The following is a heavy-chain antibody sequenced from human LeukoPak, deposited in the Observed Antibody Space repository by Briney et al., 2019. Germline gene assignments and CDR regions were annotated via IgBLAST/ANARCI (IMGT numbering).Heavy chain of an antibody. Sequence: SGGSLRLSCAASGFTFSSYWMSWVRQAPGKGLEWVANIKQDGSEKYYVDSVKGRFTISRDNAKNSLYLQMNSLRAEDTAVYYCARDRSDFYYDSSGYYTRFDYWGQGTLVTVSS. J-gene: IGHJ4*02. CDR3: ARDRSDFYYDSSGYYTRFDY. V-gene: IGHV3-7*01. D-gene: IGHD3-22*01. CDR1: GFTFSSYW. CDR2: IKQDGSEK.